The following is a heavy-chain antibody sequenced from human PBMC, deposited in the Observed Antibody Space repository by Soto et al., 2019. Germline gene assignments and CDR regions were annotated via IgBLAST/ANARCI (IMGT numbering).Heavy chain of an antibody. CDR3: ARAHRLLWFGEFMLDY. V-gene: IGHV4-34*01. J-gene: IGHJ4*02. CDR2: INHSGST. Sequence: SETLSLTCAVYGGSFSGYYWSWIRQPPGKGLEWIGEINHSGSTNYNPSLKSRVTISVDTSKNQFSLKLSSVTAADTAVYYCARAHRLLWFGEFMLDYCGQGTLVTVSS. CDR1: GGSFSGYY. D-gene: IGHD3-10*01.